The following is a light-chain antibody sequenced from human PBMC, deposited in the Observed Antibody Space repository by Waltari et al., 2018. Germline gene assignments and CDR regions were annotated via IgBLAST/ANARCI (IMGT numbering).Light chain of an antibody. Sequence: TCRASQSIGTSLHWYQQKPDQSPKLLIKYASQSISGVPSRFSGSGSETEFTLTINSLEVEDVATYYCLQSSSLPITFGQGTRLEI. CDR3: LQSSSLPIT. CDR2: YAS. V-gene: IGKV6-21*02. J-gene: IGKJ5*01. CDR1: QSIGTS.